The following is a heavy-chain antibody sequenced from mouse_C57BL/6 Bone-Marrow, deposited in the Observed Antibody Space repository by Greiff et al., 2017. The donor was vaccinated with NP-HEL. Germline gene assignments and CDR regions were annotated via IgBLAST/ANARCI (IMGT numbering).Heavy chain of an antibody. CDR2: IDPENGDT. J-gene: IGHJ2*01. V-gene: IGHV14-4*01. CDR1: GFNIKDDY. CDR3: TTLYYYGSSYRFFDY. D-gene: IGHD1-1*01. Sequence: EVQLQQSGAELVRPGASVKLSCTASGFNIKDDYMHWVKQRPEQGLEWIGWIDPENGDTEYASKVQGKATITADTSSNTAYLQLSSLTSEDTAVYYCTTLYYYGSSYRFFDYWGQGTTLTVSS.